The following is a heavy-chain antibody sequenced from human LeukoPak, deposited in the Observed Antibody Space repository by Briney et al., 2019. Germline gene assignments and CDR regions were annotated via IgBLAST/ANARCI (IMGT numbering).Heavy chain of an antibody. V-gene: IGHV3-21*01. CDR2: ISSSSSYI. J-gene: IGHJ6*03. CDR3: ARQFNYYYMDV. Sequence: GSLRLSCAASGFIFSSYSMNWVRQAPGKGLEWVSSISSSSSYIYYADSVKGRFTISRDNAKNSLYLQMNSLRAEDTAVYYCARQFNYYYMDVWGKGTTVTVSS. CDR1: GFIFSSYS.